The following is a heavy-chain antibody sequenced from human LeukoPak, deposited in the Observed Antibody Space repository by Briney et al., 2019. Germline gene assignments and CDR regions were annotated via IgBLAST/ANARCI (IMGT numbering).Heavy chain of an antibody. CDR3: AKDFKGSSSVFSFGMDV. J-gene: IGHJ6*02. CDR1: GSTSSNAW. D-gene: IGHD6-13*01. Sequence: GGSLRLSCAASGSTSSNAWMSWVRQAPGKGLEWVAVISYDGSNKYYADSVKGRFTISRDNSKNTLYLQMNSLRAEDTAVYYCAKDFKGSSSVFSFGMDVWGQGTTVTVSS. CDR2: ISYDGSNK. V-gene: IGHV3-30*18.